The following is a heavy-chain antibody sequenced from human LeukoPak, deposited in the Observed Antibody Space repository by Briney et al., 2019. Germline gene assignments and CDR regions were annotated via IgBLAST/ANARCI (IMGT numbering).Heavy chain of an antibody. Sequence: SQTLSLTCTVSGGSISSGVYYWSWIRQHPGKGLEWIGYIYYSGSTYYNPSLKSRVTISVDTSKNQFSLKLSSVTAADTAVYYCARWSYGDYRRYYYYYGMDVWGQGTTVTVSS. CDR2: IYYSGST. CDR3: ARWSYGDYRRYYYYYGMDV. V-gene: IGHV4-31*03. D-gene: IGHD4-17*01. CDR1: GGSISSGVYY. J-gene: IGHJ6*02.